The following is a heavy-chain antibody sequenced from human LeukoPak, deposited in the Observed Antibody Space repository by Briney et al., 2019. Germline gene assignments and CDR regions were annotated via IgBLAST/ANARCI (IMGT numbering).Heavy chain of an antibody. CDR1: GYTFTSYD. J-gene: IGHJ6*02. CDR3: AREATIFGLVLHGMDV. Sequence: ASVKVSCKASGYTFTSYDMNWVRQATGQGLEWMGWMNPNSGNTGYAQKFQGRVTMTRNTSISTAYMELSSLRSEDTAVYYCAREATIFGLVLHGMDVWGQGTTVTVSS. D-gene: IGHD3-3*01. CDR2: MNPNSGNT. V-gene: IGHV1-8*01.